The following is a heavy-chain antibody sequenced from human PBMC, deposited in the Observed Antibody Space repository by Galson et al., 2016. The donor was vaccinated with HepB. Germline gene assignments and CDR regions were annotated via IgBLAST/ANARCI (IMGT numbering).Heavy chain of an antibody. D-gene: IGHD3-9*01. CDR1: GFTFSSYS. Sequence: SLRLSCAASGFTFSSYSMNWVRQAPGKGLEWVSYISSSSSYIYYADSVKGRFTISRDNAKNSLYLQMNSLRAEDTAVYYCATSPILRYFDWLRSQGHERFDYWGQGTLVTVSS. CDR3: ATSPILRYFDWLRSQGHERFDY. CDR2: ISSSSSYI. V-gene: IGHV3-21*01. J-gene: IGHJ4*02.